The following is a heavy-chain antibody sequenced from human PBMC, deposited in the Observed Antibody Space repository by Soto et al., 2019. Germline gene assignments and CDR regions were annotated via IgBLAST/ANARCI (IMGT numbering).Heavy chain of an antibody. CDR2: ISSSSSYT. CDR3: ARDHHRYSGYDYVDY. V-gene: IGHV3-11*05. J-gene: IGHJ4*02. CDR1: GFPFSDYY. Sequence: QVQLVESGGGLVKPGGSLRLSCAASGFPFSDYYMSWIRQAPGKGLEWVSYISSSSSYTNYADSVKGRFTISRDNAKNSLYLQMNSLRAEDTAVYYCARDHHRYSGYDYVDYWGQGTLVTVSS. D-gene: IGHD5-12*01.